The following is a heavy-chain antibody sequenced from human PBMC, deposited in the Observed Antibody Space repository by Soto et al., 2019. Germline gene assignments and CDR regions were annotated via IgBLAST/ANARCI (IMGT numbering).Heavy chain of an antibody. D-gene: IGHD6-19*01. CDR3: ARAVAVAAAFAY. V-gene: IGHV1-3*05. J-gene: IGHJ4*01. CDR2: INAGNGNT. Sequence: QVQLVQSGAEEKKPGASVKVSCKASGYTFTGYAMHWVRQAPGQRLEWMGWINAGNGNTKYSQKFQGRVTITRDTSATTAYMQLSSLRSADPAVYYCARAVAVAAAFAYWGHGPLVTVSS. CDR1: GYTFTGYA.